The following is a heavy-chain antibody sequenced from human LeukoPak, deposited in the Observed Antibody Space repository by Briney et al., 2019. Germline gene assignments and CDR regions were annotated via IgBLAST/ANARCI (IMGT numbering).Heavy chain of an antibody. Sequence: QPGRSLRLSCGASGFTFSLYTLHWVRQAPGKGLEWVATISYDEDNKYYADSVKGRFTISRDNSKNTLYLQMNSLRAEDTAVYYCAKFSRGGYYDSSGDLDYWGQGTLVTVSS. CDR1: GFTFSLYT. J-gene: IGHJ4*02. V-gene: IGHV3-30-3*02. CDR2: ISYDEDNK. D-gene: IGHD3-22*01. CDR3: AKFSRGGYYDSSGDLDY.